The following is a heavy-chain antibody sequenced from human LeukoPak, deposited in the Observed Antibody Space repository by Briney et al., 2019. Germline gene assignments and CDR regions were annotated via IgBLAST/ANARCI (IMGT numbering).Heavy chain of an antibody. CDR2: IKEDGSDK. V-gene: IGHV3-7*01. CDR3: AKGRTGAAGTWPS. D-gene: IGHD6-13*01. CDR1: GFTFSNFW. Sequence: GGSLRLSCAASGFTFSNFWMAWVRQAPGKELEWVANIKEDGSDKYYVDSVKGRFTISRDNAKNSLYLQMNSLRAEDTGVYYCAKGRTGAAGTWPSWGQGTLVTVSS. J-gene: IGHJ4*02.